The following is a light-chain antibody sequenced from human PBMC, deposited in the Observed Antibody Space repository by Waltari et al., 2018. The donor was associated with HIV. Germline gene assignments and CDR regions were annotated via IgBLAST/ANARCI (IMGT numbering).Light chain of an antibody. CDR2: DAS. V-gene: IGKV3-11*01. J-gene: IGKJ4*01. Sequence: VFTQSPATLSSSPGYRATLSCRASQSVSSYLAWYQQKPGQAPRLLIYDASNRATGIPARFSGSGSGTDFTLTISSLEPEDFAVYYCQQRSNWPLTFGGGTKVEIK. CDR1: QSVSSY. CDR3: QQRSNWPLT.